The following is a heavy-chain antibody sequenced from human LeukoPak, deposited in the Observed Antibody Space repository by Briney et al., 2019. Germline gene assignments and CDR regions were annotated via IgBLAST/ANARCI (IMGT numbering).Heavy chain of an antibody. J-gene: IGHJ6*02. CDR3: ARDRGYYYGMDV. V-gene: IGHV4-59*01. D-gene: IGHD3-10*01. Sequence: SETLSLTCTVSGGSIGSYYWSWIRQPPGKGLEWIGYIYYSGTTNYNPSLKSRVTISVDTSKNQFSLKLSSVTAADTAVYYCARDRGYYYGMDVWGQGTTVTVSS. CDR1: GGSIGSYY. CDR2: IYYSGTT.